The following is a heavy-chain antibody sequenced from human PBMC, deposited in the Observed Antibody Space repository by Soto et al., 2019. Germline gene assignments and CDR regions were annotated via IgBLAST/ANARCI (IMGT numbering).Heavy chain of an antibody. J-gene: IGHJ4*02. CDR2: INPNSGGT. CDR3: ARAPIVVAVAATLIDY. D-gene: IGHD2-15*01. Sequence: GASVKVSCKASGYTFTGYYMHWVRQAPGQGLEWMGWINPNSGGTNYAQKFQGRVTMTRDTSISTAYMELSRLRSDDTAVYYCARAPIVVAVAATLIDYWGQGTLVTVSS. V-gene: IGHV1-2*02. CDR1: GYTFTGYY.